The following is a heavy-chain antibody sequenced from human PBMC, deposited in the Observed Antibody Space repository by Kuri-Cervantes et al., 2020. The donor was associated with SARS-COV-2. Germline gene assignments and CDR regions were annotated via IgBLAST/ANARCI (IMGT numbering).Heavy chain of an antibody. CDR3: ARSIIAVAGFGGRDY. CDR2: IYSVGST. V-gene: IGHV3-53*01. D-gene: IGHD6-19*01. Sequence: GGSLRLPCAASGFTVSSNYMSWVRQAPGKGLEWVSVIYSVGSTYYADSVKGRFTISRDNSKNTLYLQMNSLRAEDTAVYYCARSIIAVAGFGGRDYWGQGTLVTVSS. J-gene: IGHJ4*02. CDR1: GFTVSSNY.